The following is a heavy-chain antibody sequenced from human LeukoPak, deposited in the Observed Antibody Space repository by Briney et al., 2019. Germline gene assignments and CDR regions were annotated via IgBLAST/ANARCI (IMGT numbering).Heavy chain of an antibody. D-gene: IGHD3-3*01. J-gene: IGHJ4*02. CDR2: INPSGGST. V-gene: IGHV1-46*01. CDR3: ASKNFWSGYSFDY. Sequence: ASVKVSCKASGYTFTSYYMHWVRQAPGQGLEWMGIINPSGGSTSYAQKFQGRVTMTRDTSISTAYMELSRLRSDDTAVYYCASKNFWSGYSFDYWGQGTLVTVSS. CDR1: GYTFTSYY.